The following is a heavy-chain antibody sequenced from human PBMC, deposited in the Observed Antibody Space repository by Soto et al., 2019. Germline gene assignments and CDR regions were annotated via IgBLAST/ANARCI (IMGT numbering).Heavy chain of an antibody. J-gene: IGHJ5*02. CDR3: ARGVLTIFGVVMQYNWFDP. CDR2: INAGNGNT. CDR1: GYTFTSYA. V-gene: IGHV1-3*01. D-gene: IGHD3-3*01. Sequence: QVPLVQSGAEVKKPGASVKVSCKASGYTFTSYAMHWVRQAPGQRLEWMGWINAGNGNTKYSQKFQGRVTITRDTSASTAYMELSSLRSEDTAVYYCARGVLTIFGVVMQYNWFDPWGQGTLVTVSS.